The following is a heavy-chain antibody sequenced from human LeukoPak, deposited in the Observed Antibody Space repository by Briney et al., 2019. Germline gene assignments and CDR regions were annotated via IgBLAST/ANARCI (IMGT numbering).Heavy chain of an antibody. J-gene: IGHJ4*02. CDR1: GGTFSSYA. Sequence: VASVKVSCKASGGTFSSYAIIWVRQAPGQGLEWMGGIIPIFGTANYAQKFQGRVTITADESTSTAYMELSSLRSEDTAVYYCARGRGVGATSQGYWGQGTLVTVSS. CDR3: ARGRGVGATSQGY. D-gene: IGHD1-26*01. CDR2: IIPIFGTA. V-gene: IGHV1-69*01.